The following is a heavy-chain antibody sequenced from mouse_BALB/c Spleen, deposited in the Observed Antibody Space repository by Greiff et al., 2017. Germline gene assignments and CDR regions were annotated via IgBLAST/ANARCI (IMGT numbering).Heavy chain of an antibody. CDR2: IDPANGNT. D-gene: IGHD1-1*02. CDR3: APGWGYDY. J-gene: IGHJ2*01. Sequence: VQLQQSWAELVKPGASVKLSCTASGFNIKDTYMHWVKQRPEQGLEWIGRIDPANGNTKYDPKFQGKATITADTSSNTAYLQLSSLTSEDTAVYYCAPGWGYDYWGQGTTLTVSS. V-gene: IGHV14-3*02. CDR1: GFNIKDTY.